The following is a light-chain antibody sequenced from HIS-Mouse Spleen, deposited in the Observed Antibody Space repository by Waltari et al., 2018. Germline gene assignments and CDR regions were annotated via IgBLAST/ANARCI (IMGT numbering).Light chain of an antibody. CDR2: EDS. V-gene: IGLV3-10*01. CDR1: ALPKTY. J-gene: IGLJ2*01. Sequence: SYELTQPPSVSVSPGQTARITCPGDALPKTYAYWYQQKLDQAPVLVIYEDSKRPSGIPERFSGSSSGTMATLTISGAQVEDEADYYCYSTDSSGNHRVFGGGTKLTVL. CDR3: YSTDSSGNHRV.